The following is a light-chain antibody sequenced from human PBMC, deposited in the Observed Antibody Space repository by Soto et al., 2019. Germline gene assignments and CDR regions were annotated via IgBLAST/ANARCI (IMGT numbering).Light chain of an antibody. J-gene: IGLJ2*01. Sequence: QSVLTQPPSASGTPGQRVTISCSGSSSNIGSNFVYWYQQLPGTAPKLLIYRNNQRPSGVPDRFSGSKSGTSAPLAISGLRSEDEAGYYCAAWDDSLSGVVFGGGTKLTVL. CDR2: RNN. CDR3: AAWDDSLSGVV. CDR1: SSNIGSNF. V-gene: IGLV1-47*01.